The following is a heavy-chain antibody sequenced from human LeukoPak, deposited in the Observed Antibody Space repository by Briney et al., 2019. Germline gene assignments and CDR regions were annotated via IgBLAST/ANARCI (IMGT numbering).Heavy chain of an antibody. D-gene: IGHD3-10*01. CDR3: ARTRYYYNSRSYGAPYYFDY. V-gene: IGHV4-39*01. CDR2: IYYSGST. CDR1: DGSISSNSYY. J-gene: IGHJ4*02. Sequence: SETLSLTCAVSDGSISSNSYYWGWIRQPPGKGLEWIGSIYYSGSTYYNPSLKSRVTISVDTSKNQFSLKLSSVTAADTAVYYCARTRYYYNSRSYGAPYYFDYWGQGTLVTVSS.